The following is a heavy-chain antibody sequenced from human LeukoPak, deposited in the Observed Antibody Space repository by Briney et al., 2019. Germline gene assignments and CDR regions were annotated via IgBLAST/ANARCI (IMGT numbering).Heavy chain of an antibody. CDR2: INHRGTT. CDR3: AKDRSGSYYTFDV. J-gene: IGHJ3*01. D-gene: IGHD1-26*01. V-gene: IGHV4-59*01. CDR1: GGSISSYF. Sequence: SETLFLTCAVSGGSISSYFWSWVRQPPGKGLEWIGYINHRGTTKSNPSLKSRVTMSLDASKSQVSLILNSVTAADTAIYYCAKDRSGSYYTFDVWGQGTVVTVSS.